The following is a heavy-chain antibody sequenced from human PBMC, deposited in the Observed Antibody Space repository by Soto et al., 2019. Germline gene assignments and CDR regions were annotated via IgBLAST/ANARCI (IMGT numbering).Heavy chain of an antibody. D-gene: IGHD2-21*02. CDR1: GYTFTGYY. CDR3: ARGGGDLAPGITEAWFDP. CDR2: INPNSGGT. J-gene: IGHJ5*02. Sequence: GASVKVSCKASGYTFTGYYMHWVRQAPGQGLEWMRWINPNSGGTNYAQKFQGWVTMTRDTSISTAYMELSRLRSDDTAVYYCARGGGDLAPGITEAWFDPWGQGTLVTVSS. V-gene: IGHV1-2*04.